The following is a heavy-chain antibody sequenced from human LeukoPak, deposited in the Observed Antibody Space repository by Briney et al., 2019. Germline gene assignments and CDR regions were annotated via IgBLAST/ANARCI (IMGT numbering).Heavy chain of an antibody. V-gene: IGHV3-30*02. CDR3: ASAYSSEY. CDR1: GFTFSSYG. D-gene: IGHD6-13*01. CDR2: IRYDGSNK. Sequence: PGGSLRLSCAASGFTFSSYGMHWVRQAPGKGLEWVAFIRYDGSNKYYADSVKGRFIISRDNSKNTLYLQMNSLRAEDSAVYYCASAYSSEYWGQGTLVTVSS. J-gene: IGHJ4*02.